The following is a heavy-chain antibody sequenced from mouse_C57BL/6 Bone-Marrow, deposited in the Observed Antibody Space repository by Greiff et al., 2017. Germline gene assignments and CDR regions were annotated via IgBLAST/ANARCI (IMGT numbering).Heavy chain of an antibody. J-gene: IGHJ2*01. V-gene: IGHV14-4*01. CDR2: IDPENGDT. CDR3: TTYDTTVHFDY. D-gene: IGHD1-1*01. CDR1: GFNIKDDY. Sequence: VTLKECGAELVRPGASVKLSCTASGFNIKDDYMHWVKQRPEQGLEWIGWIDPENGDTEYASKFQGKATITADTSSNTAYLQLSSLTSEDTAVYYCTTYDTTVHFDYWGQGTTLTVSS.